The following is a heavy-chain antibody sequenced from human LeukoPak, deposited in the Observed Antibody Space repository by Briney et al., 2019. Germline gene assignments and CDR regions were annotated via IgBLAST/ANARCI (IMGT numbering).Heavy chain of an antibody. CDR1: GFTLSTYW. Sequence: PGGSLRLSCAASGFTLSTYWMTWVRQAPGKGLEWVANIKQDGSEKYYVDSVKGRFTISRDNAKNSLYLQMNSLRAEDTAVYYCARSVFSGVVAAQHEFDDWGQGTLVTVSS. D-gene: IGHD2-15*01. J-gene: IGHJ4*02. CDR2: IKQDGSEK. CDR3: ARSVFSGVVAAQHEFDD. V-gene: IGHV3-7*01.